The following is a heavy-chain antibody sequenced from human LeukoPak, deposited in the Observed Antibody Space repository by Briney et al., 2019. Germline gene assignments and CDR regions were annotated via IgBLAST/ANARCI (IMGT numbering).Heavy chain of an antibody. Sequence: SVNVSCKASVGTFNSYAIIWVRQAPAQGLEWMGGIIPIFGTTNYARKFRGRVTLTADKSTRTAYMELSSLRSEDRAVYYCARDNDSRDPPHFDYWGQGTLVTVSS. CDR3: ARDNDSRDPPHFDY. CDR1: VGTFNSYA. J-gene: IGHJ4*02. CDR2: IIPIFGTT. V-gene: IGHV1-69*06. D-gene: IGHD3-16*01.